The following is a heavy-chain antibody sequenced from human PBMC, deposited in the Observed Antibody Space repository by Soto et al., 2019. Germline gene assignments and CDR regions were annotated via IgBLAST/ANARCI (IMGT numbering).Heavy chain of an antibody. V-gene: IGHV1-24*01. D-gene: IGHD3-3*01. CDR1: GYNLTELS. J-gene: IGHJ4*02. Sequence: ASVKVSCKVSGYNLTELSMHWVRQAPGKGLEWMGGFDPEDGETIYAQKFQGRVTMTEDTSTDTAYMELSSLRSEDTAVYYCATSLPYHEYDFWSGYYFLGYWGQGTLVTVSS. CDR3: ATSLPYHEYDFWSGYYFLGY. CDR2: FDPEDGET.